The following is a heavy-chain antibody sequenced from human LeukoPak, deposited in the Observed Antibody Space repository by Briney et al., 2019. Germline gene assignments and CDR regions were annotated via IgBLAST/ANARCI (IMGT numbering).Heavy chain of an antibody. D-gene: IGHD2-8*01. J-gene: IGHJ4*02. V-gene: IGHV1-69*05. CDR3: ARSGAHGGREWYYFDY. Sequence: GASVKVSCKASGGTFSSYAISWVRQAPGQGLEWMGGIIPIFGTANYAQKFQGRVTITTDESTSTAYMELSSLRSEDTAVYYCARSGAHGGREWYYFDYWGQGTLVTVSS. CDR1: GGTFSSYA. CDR2: IIPIFGTA.